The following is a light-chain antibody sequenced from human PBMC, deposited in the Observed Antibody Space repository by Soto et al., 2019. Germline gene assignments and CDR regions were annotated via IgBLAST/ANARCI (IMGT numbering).Light chain of an antibody. CDR2: DVS. CDR1: SSDVGGYNY. Sequence: QSALTQPASVSGSPGQSITISCTGTSSDVGGYNYVSWYQQHPGKAPKLMIYDVSNRPSGVSNRFSGSKSGNTASLTISGLQAEDEAAYYCRSYTSSSTLWVFGGGTKLTVL. CDR3: RSYTSSSTLWV. J-gene: IGLJ3*02. V-gene: IGLV2-14*01.